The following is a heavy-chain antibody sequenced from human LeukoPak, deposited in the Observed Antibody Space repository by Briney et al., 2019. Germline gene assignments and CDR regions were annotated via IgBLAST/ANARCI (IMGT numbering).Heavy chain of an antibody. J-gene: IGHJ4*02. Sequence: GRSLRLSCAASGLTFSSYGMHWVRQAPGKGLDWVAVISYDGTNKYYADSVRGRFTISRDNSKNTLYLQMDSLRTEDTAVYYCARVELYASGWYGSIDYWGQGTLVAVSS. CDR1: GLTFSSYG. CDR2: ISYDGTNK. CDR3: ARVELYASGWYGSIDY. D-gene: IGHD6-19*01. V-gene: IGHV3-30*03.